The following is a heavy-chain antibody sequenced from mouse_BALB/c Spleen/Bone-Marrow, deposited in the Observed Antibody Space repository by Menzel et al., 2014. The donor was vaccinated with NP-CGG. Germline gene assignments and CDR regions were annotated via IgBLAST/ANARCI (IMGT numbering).Heavy chain of an antibody. V-gene: IGHV1-80*01. D-gene: IGHD2-1*01. J-gene: IGHJ2*01. Sequence: QVQLKESGAELVRPGSSVKISCKASGYTFTNFWMNWVKQKPGQGLEWIGQIRPGDGDTNNNGKFKGKATLTTDKSSSTAYMQLSSLSSEDSAVYFCARVYYGNLDYWGQGTTLTVSS. CDR1: GYTFTNFW. CDR3: ARVYYGNLDY. CDR2: IRPGDGDT.